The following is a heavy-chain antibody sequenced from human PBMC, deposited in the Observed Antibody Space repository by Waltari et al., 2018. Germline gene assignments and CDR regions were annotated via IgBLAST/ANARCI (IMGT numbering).Heavy chain of an antibody. CDR2: IYSGGST. D-gene: IGHD5-18*01. J-gene: IGHJ4*02. CDR3: SYGRFEY. V-gene: IGHV3-66*02. Sequence: EVQLVESGGGLVQPGGSLRLSWAGCGFTVSSKYMNWVRQTPGKGLEWVSIIYSGGSTYYADSVKGRFTISRDNSKNTLHLQMNSLRAEDTAVYFCSYGRFEYWGQGTLVTVSS. CDR1: GFTVSSKY.